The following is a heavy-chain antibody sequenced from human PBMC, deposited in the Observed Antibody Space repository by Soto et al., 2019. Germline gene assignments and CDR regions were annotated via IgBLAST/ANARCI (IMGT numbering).Heavy chain of an antibody. CDR3: ARGGYCSGGSCFRAANWFDP. D-gene: IGHD2-15*01. CDR1: GGSISSGGYY. Sequence: QVQLQESGPGLVKPSQTLSLTCTVSGGSISSGGYYWSWIRQHPGKGLEWIGYIYYSGSTYYNPSLKSRVTISVDTSKNQFSLKLSSVTAADTAVYYCARGGYCSGGSCFRAANWFDPWGQGTLVTVSS. V-gene: IGHV4-31*03. J-gene: IGHJ5*02. CDR2: IYYSGST.